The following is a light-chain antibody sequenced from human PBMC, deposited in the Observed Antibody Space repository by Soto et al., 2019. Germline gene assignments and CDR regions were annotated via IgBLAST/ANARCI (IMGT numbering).Light chain of an antibody. J-gene: IGKJ1*01. CDR1: QRVGRSH. Sequence: EIVLTQSPGTLSLSPGERATLSCRDSQRVGRSHLGWYKQKPGQAPRLLIYDTSSRATGIPERFSGSGSGTDFTLTISRLEPEDFAVYYCQQYEPSSWTFGQGSKVE. V-gene: IGKV3-20*01. CDR3: QQYEPSSWT. CDR2: DTS.